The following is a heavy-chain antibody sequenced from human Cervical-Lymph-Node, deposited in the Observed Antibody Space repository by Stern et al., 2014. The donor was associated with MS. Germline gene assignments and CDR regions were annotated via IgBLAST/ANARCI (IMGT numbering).Heavy chain of an antibody. J-gene: IGHJ6*02. V-gene: IGHV3-33*08. CDR1: GFTFSAYA. CDR3: ARELKRPDYFYHGMDV. Sequence: QVQLVQSGGGIVQPGRSLRLSCITSGFTFSAYAFHWVRQTPGKGLEWVGIIWYDGRNIYYADSVKGRFTISRDNSRNTVYLQMTNLRADDTAVYYCARELKRPDYFYHGMDVWGQGTTVTVS. D-gene: IGHD3-16*01. CDR2: IWYDGRNI.